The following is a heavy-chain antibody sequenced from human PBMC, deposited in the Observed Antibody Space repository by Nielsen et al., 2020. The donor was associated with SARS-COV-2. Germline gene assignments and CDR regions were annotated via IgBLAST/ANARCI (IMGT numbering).Heavy chain of an antibody. V-gene: IGHV1-69*10. D-gene: IGHD3-10*01. J-gene: IGHJ4*02. Sequence: SVKVSCKASGGTFSSYAISWVRQAPGQGLEWMGGIIPIFGIANYAQKFQGRVTITADKSTSTAYMELSSLRSEDTAVYYCAREKVTMVRGVTPGFSYWGQGTLVTVSS. CDR1: GGTFSSYA. CDR2: IIPIFGIA. CDR3: AREKVTMVRGVTPGFSY.